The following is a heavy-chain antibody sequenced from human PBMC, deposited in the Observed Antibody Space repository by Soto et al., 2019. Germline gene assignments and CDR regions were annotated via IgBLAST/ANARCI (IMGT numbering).Heavy chain of an antibody. CDR2: IFWDDDK. Sequence: QITLKESGPTLVKPTQTLTLTCTFSGFSLSTRGVGVAWIRQPPGKALEWLALIFWDDDKWYSPSLKSRLTITEDTSKNQVVLTMTTMDPVDTATYYCAHRPRGYAYYFAYWGQGTLVTVSS. CDR1: GFSLSTRGVG. D-gene: IGHD5-12*01. J-gene: IGHJ4*02. CDR3: AHRPRGYAYYFAY. V-gene: IGHV2-5*02.